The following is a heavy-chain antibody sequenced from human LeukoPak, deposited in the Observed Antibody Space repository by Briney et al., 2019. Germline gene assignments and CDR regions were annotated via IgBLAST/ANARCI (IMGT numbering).Heavy chain of an antibody. J-gene: IGHJ2*01. CDR3: ARNIDDSSGYYSNWYFDL. CDR2: IYYSGST. Sequence: EPSETLSLTCTVSGGSISSYYWSWIRQPPGKGLEWIGYIYYSGSTNYNPSLKSRVTISVDTSKNQFPLKLSSVTAADTAVYYCARNIDDSSGYYSNWYFDLWGRGTLVTVSS. CDR1: GGSISSYY. V-gene: IGHV4-59*01. D-gene: IGHD3-22*01.